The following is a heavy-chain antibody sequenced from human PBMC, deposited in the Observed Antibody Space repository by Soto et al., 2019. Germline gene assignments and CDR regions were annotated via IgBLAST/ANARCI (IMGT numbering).Heavy chain of an antibody. CDR3: ARDLVAAADAAGGPHNYYYYMDV. CDR2: INAGNGNT. Sequence: GASVKVSCKASGYTFTSYAMHWVRQAPGQRLEWMGWINAGNGNTKYSQKFQGRVTITRDTSASTAYMELSSLRSEDTAVYYCARDLVAAADAAGGPHNYYYYMDVWGKGTTVTVSS. J-gene: IGHJ6*03. D-gene: IGHD6-13*01. V-gene: IGHV1-3*01. CDR1: GYTFTSYA.